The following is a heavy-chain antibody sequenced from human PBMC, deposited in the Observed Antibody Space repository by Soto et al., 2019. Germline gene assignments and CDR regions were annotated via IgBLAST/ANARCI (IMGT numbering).Heavy chain of an antibody. V-gene: IGHV4-39*01. CDR2: IYYSGST. CDR3: ARQNIVATIPSVLIDP. D-gene: IGHD5-12*01. CDR1: GGSISSSSYY. Sequence: SETLSLTCTVSGGSISSSSYYWGWIRQPPGKGLEWIGSIYYSGSTYYNPSLKSRVTISVDTSKNQFSLKLSSVTAADTAVYYCARQNIVATIPSVLIDPWGQGTLVTVSS. J-gene: IGHJ5*02.